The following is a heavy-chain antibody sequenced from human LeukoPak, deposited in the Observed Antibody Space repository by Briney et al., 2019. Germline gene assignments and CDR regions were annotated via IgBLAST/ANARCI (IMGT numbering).Heavy chain of an antibody. Sequence: GGSLRLSCAASGFTFSSYAMSWVRQAPGKGLEWVSAISGSGGSTYYADSVKGRFTISRDNSKNTLYLQMNSLRAEDTAVYYCARVNGDSVSPFDYWGQGTLVTVSS. CDR1: GFTFSSYA. CDR2: ISGSGGST. V-gene: IGHV3-23*01. J-gene: IGHJ4*02. D-gene: IGHD2-21*02. CDR3: ARVNGDSVSPFDY.